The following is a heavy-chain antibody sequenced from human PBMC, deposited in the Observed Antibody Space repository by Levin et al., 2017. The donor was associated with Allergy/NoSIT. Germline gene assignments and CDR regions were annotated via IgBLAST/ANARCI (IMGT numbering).Heavy chain of an antibody. CDR2: ISSSSSYI. CDR1: GFTFSSYS. D-gene: IGHD3-3*01. V-gene: IGHV3-21*01. CDR3: ARDQWDFWSGYYGWFDP. J-gene: IGHJ5*02. Sequence: GESLKISCAASGFTFSSYSMNWVRQAPGKGLEWVSSISSSSSYIYYADSVKGRFTISRDNAKNSLYLQMNSLRAEDTAVYYCARDQWDFWSGYYGWFDPWGQGTLVTVSS.